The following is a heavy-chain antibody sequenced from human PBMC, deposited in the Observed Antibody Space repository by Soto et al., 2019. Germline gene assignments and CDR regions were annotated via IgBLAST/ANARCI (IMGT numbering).Heavy chain of an antibody. V-gene: IGHV1-2*04. D-gene: IGHD1-26*01. CDR3: ARAYSGSYYHYFDY. CDR2: INPNSGGT. CDR1: GYTFTGYY. Sequence: ASVKVSCKASGYTFTGYYMHWVRQAPGQGLEWMGWINPNSGGTNYAQKFQGWVTMTRDTSISTAYMELSRLRSDDTAVYYCARAYSGSYYHYFDYWGQGTLVTVSS. J-gene: IGHJ4*02.